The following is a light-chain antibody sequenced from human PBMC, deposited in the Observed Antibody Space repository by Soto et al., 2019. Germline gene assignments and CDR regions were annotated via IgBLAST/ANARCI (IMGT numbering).Light chain of an antibody. Sequence: EIVMTQSAATLSVSPGERATLSCRASQSVSSNLAWYQQKPGQPPRLLIYDASTRATGIPARFSGSGSGTDFTLTISSLEPEDFAVYYCQQRSNWPITFGQGTRLEIK. V-gene: IGKV3-11*01. CDR1: QSVSSN. CDR2: DAS. CDR3: QQRSNWPIT. J-gene: IGKJ5*01.